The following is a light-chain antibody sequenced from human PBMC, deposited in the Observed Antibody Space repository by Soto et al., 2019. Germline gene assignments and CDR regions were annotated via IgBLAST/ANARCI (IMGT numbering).Light chain of an antibody. V-gene: IGKV3-20*01. CDR2: GPS. Sequence: EIVLTQSPGTLSLSPGERATLSCRASENIAAGYLAWYQQKPGQAPRLLVYGPSNRATGIADRFSGSGSGTDLTLTINRLEAEDSAVYYCQQYGTSPTFGQGTRLEIK. CDR1: ENIAAGY. J-gene: IGKJ5*01. CDR3: QQYGTSPT.